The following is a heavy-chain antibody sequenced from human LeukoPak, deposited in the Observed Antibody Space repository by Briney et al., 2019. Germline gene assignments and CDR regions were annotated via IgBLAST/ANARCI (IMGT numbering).Heavy chain of an antibody. J-gene: IGHJ6*02. Sequence: GRSLRLSCAASGFTFSSYAMHWVRQAPGKGLEWVAVISYDGSNKYYADSVKGRFTISRDNSKNTLYLQMNSLRAEDTAVYYCEVAGVPYGMDVWGQGTTVTVSS. V-gene: IGHV3-30-3*01. D-gene: IGHD3-10*01. CDR3: EVAGVPYGMDV. CDR1: GFTFSSYA. CDR2: ISYDGSNK.